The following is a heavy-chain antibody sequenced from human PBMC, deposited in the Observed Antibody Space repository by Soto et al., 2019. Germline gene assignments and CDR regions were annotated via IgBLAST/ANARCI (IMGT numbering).Heavy chain of an antibody. CDR3: AKAGPRITMIANDY. CDR1: GFTFSSYA. CDR2: ISGSGGST. V-gene: IGHV3-23*01. D-gene: IGHD3-22*01. J-gene: IGHJ4*02. Sequence: GGSLRLSCAASGFTFSSYAMSWVRQAPGKGLEWVSAISGSGGSTYYADAVKGRFTISRDNSKNTLYLQMNSLRAEDTAVYYCAKAGPRITMIANDYWGQGTLVTVSS.